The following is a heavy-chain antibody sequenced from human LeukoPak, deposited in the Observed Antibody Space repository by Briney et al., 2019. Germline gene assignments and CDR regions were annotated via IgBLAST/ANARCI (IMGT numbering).Heavy chain of an antibody. V-gene: IGHV3-23*01. CDR1: RFSFSDYT. Sequence: QAGGSLRLSCAASRFSFSDYTMSWVRQLTGKGLEWVSGIRHSGVDSSYADSVKGRFTISRDNSKNMLYLQMNSLRDDDTGVYYCARDRRATPMYFFDFWGQGTPVTVSS. CDR3: ARDRRATPMYFFDF. J-gene: IGHJ4*02. D-gene: IGHD2-15*01. CDR2: IRHSGVDS.